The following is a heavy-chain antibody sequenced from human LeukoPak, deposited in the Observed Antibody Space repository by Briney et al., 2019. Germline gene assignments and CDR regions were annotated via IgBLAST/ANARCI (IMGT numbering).Heavy chain of an antibody. Sequence: PGGSLRLSCAASGFSFSSYNMNWVRHSPTKGQEWVASIDTTSEYIYYTASLKGRFTISRDNAKNSLYLQMNNLRVEDTAVYYCARADRDSDWYIDDCWGQGTLVTVSS. J-gene: IGHJ4*02. D-gene: IGHD6-19*01. CDR3: ARADRDSDWYIDDC. CDR2: IDTTSEYI. CDR1: GFSFSSYN. V-gene: IGHV3-21*06.